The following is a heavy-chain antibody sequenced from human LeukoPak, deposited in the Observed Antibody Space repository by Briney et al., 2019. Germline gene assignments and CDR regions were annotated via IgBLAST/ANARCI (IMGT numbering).Heavy chain of an antibody. CDR3: AKVAVAARFLEWLFFFDY. D-gene: IGHD3-3*01. Sequence: AGGSLRLSCAASGFTFSSYAMSWVRQAPGKGLEWVSAISGSGGSTYYADSVKGRFTISRDNSKNTLYLQMNSLRAEDTAVYYCAKVAVAARFLEWLFFFDYWGQGTLVTVSS. J-gene: IGHJ4*02. CDR2: ISGSGGST. V-gene: IGHV3-23*01. CDR1: GFTFSSYA.